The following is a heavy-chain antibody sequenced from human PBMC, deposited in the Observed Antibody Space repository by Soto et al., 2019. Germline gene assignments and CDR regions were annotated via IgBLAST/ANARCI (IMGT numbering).Heavy chain of an antibody. J-gene: IGHJ4*02. Sequence: QVLLVQSGAEVKKPGASVKVSCKTSGYTFTNYAMNWVRQAPGQGLEWMGWISAYNGNTEYARRLQGRVTMTTDTSTSTAYLELRSLRSDDTAVYYCARGRSPPRYSSAWDYYFDYWGQGTLVTVSS. V-gene: IGHV1-18*01. CDR2: ISAYNGNT. D-gene: IGHD6-19*01. CDR1: GYTFTNYA. CDR3: ARGRSPPRYSSAWDYYFDY.